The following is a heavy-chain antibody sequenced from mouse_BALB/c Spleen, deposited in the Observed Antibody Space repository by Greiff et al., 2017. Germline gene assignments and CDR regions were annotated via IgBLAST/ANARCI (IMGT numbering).Heavy chain of an antibody. CDR2: IDPSDSYT. Sequence: QVQLQQPGAELVKPGASVKLSCKASGYTFTSYWMHWVKQRPGQGLEWIGEIDPSDSYTNYNQKFKGKATLTVDKSSSTAYMQLSSLTSEDSAVYYCARSRDYYGSSYGFAYWGQGTLVTVSA. CDR3: ARSRDYYGSSYGFAY. CDR1: GYTFTSYW. D-gene: IGHD1-1*01. J-gene: IGHJ3*01. V-gene: IGHV1-69*02.